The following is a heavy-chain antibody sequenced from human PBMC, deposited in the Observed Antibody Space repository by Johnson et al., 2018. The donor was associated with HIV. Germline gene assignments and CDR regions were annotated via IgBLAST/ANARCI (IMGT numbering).Heavy chain of an antibody. CDR3: ARSRDCSGGSCPDAFDI. Sequence: HVQLVHSAGGFVQPGGSLRLSCAASGFTFTNAWLPWVRQAPGKGLAWVSYISTSAGTIHSADTVNGRFSISRDNAKNSLYLQMNSLRAEDTAVYYCARSRDCSGGSCPDAFDIWGQGTMVTVSS. J-gene: IGHJ3*02. CDR2: ISTSAGTI. CDR1: GFTFTNAW. D-gene: IGHD2-15*01. V-gene: IGHV3-11*04.